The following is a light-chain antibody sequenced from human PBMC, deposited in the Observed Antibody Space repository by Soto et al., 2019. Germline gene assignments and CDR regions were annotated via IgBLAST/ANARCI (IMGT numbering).Light chain of an antibody. CDR2: GAS. V-gene: IGKV1-39*01. Sequence: DIQMTQSPSSLSASVGDRVTITCRASQSISDYLNWYQQKPGKAPELLIYGASTLQSGVPSRFSGSGSGTDFTLTISSLQPEDVATYYCQQSDSISLLTFGGGTKVERK. J-gene: IGKJ4*01. CDR3: QQSDSISLLT. CDR1: QSISDY.